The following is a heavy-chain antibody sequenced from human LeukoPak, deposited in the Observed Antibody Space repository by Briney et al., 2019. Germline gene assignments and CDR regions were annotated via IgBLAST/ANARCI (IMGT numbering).Heavy chain of an antibody. Sequence: PSETLSLTCTVSGGSISSYYWSWIRQPPGKGLEWIGYIYYSGSTNYNPSLKSRVTISVDTSKNQFSLKLSSVTAADTAVYYRARRYSYGPFDYWGQGTLVAVSS. V-gene: IGHV4-59*08. CDR3: ARRYSYGPFDY. CDR1: GGSISSYY. J-gene: IGHJ4*02. CDR2: IYYSGST. D-gene: IGHD5-18*01.